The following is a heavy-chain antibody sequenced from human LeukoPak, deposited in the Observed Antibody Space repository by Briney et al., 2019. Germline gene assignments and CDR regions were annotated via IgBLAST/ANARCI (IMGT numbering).Heavy chain of an antibody. J-gene: IGHJ4*02. D-gene: IGHD3-9*01. CDR2: ISSSSSYI. CDR1: GFTFSSYS. CDR3: ARGDDILTGFDY. V-gene: IGHV3-21*01. Sequence: GGSLRLSCAASGFTFSSYSMNWVRQAPGKGLEWVSSISSSSSYIYYADSVKGRFTISRDNAKNSLYLQMNSLRAEDTAVYYCARGDDILTGFDYWGQGTLVTVSS.